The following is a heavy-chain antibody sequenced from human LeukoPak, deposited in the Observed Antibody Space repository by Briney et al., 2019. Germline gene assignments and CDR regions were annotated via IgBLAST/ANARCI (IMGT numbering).Heavy chain of an antibody. J-gene: IGHJ4*02. CDR1: GFTFSSYA. CDR3: ARGLGQLPPQ. V-gene: IGHV3-30*04. CDR2: ISSDGGNK. D-gene: IGHD4-23*01. Sequence: PGRSLRLSCAASGFTFSSYAMHWVRQAPGKGLEWVTVISSDGGNKYYADSVKGRFTISRDNSMNTLFLQMNSLGPEDTAVYYCARGLGQLPPQWGQGTLVTVSS.